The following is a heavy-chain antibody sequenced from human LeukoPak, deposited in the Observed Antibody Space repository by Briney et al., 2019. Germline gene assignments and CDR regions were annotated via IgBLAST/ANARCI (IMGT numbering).Heavy chain of an antibody. CDR2: IHYSGTT. CDR3: AASGNSWWEGFFHD. V-gene: IGHV4-59*03. J-gene: IGHJ1*01. CDR1: RAPMSSFF. Sequence: PSETLPLTCTVSRAPMSSFFWSWIRQPPGKGLEWIGHIHYSGTTKYNPSLTSRITLSMDTSKSQVSLRLTSVTAADTAMYYCAASGNSWWEGFFHDWGQGTLVSVSS. D-gene: IGHD2-8*02.